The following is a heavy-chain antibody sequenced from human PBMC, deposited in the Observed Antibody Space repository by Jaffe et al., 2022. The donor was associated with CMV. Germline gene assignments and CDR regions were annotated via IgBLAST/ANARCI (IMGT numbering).Heavy chain of an antibody. CDR1: GGSFSGYY. D-gene: IGHD3-3*01. Sequence: QVQLQQWGAGLLKPSETLSLTCAVYGGSFSGYYWSWIRQPPGKGLEWIGEINHSGSTNYNPSLKSRVTISVDTSKNQFSLKLSSVTAADTAVYYCARGGWSGYYTGYYYGMDVWGQGTTVTVSS. CDR2: INHSGST. J-gene: IGHJ6*02. CDR3: ARGGWSGYYTGYYYGMDV. V-gene: IGHV4-34*01.